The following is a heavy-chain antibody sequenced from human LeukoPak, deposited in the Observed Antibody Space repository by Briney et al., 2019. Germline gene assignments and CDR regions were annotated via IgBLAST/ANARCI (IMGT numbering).Heavy chain of an antibody. V-gene: IGHV3-66*01. CDR2: LFASGKT. CDR1: TLSVSYNY. D-gene: IGHD6-19*01. J-gene: IGHJ6*02. Sequence: GGSLRLSCAASTLSVSYNYMNWVRQAPGKGLEWVALLFASGKTYYADSVKGRFTISRDNAKNSLWLQMNSLRAEDTAVYYCARDRSSGWYDYYYYYGMDVWGQGTTVTVSS. CDR3: ARDRSSGWYDYYYYYGMDV.